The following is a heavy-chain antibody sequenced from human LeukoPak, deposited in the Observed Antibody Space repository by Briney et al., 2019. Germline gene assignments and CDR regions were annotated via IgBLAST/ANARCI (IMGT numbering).Heavy chain of an antibody. CDR3: ARLSGSEGWYPWAFDV. Sequence: SETLSLTCTVSGGSIISYFWNWGWIRQPPGKALEWIGYIYNTGSTNYDLSLKSRLNILVDTSNNRLSQKLSHVTAADTAGFYCARLSGSEGWYPWAFDVWGGGTMVTVS. CDR1: GGSIISYF. CDR2: IYNTGST. D-gene: IGHD6-19*01. V-gene: IGHV4-59*08. J-gene: IGHJ3*01.